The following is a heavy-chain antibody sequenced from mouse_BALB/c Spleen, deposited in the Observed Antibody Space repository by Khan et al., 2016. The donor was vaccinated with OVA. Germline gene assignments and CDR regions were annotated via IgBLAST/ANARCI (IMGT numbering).Heavy chain of an antibody. V-gene: IGHV1-76*01. Sequence: QVQLKQSGTELVRPGASVKLSCKTSGYIFTSYWIHWVKQRSGQGLEWIARIYPGTNSTYYNEKFKGKATLTADKSSSTAYMQLSTLKSEDSAVYFCARDGPDGAWFVYWGQGTLVTVAA. D-gene: IGHD2-3*01. J-gene: IGHJ3*01. CDR2: IYPGTNST. CDR3: ARDGPDGAWFVY. CDR1: GYIFTSYW.